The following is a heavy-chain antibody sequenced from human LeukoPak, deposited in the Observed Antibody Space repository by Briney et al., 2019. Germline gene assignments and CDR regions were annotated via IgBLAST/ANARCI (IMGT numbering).Heavy chain of an antibody. V-gene: IGHV3-48*02. CDR1: GFTFSSYS. J-gene: IGHJ4*02. Sequence: PGGSLRLSCAASGFTFSSYSMNWVPQSPGKGLQWVSYITSSSSTIYYADSVKGRFTISRDNAKNSLYLQMNSLRDEDTAVYYCARGATPDYWGQGTLVTVSS. CDR3: ARGATPDY. CDR2: ITSSSSTI.